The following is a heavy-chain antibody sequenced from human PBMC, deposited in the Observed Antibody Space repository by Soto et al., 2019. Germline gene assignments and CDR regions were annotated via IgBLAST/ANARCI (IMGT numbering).Heavy chain of an antibody. CDR3: AKDGGEWLRVGRYYFDY. CDR1: GFTFSSYA. Sequence: EVQLLESGGGLVQPGGSLRLSCAASGFTFSSYAMSWVRQAPGKGLEWVSAISGSGGSTYYADSVKGRFTISRDNSKNTLYLQMNSLRAEDTDVYYCAKDGGEWLRVGRYYFDYWGQGTLVTVSS. D-gene: IGHD5-12*01. J-gene: IGHJ4*02. CDR2: ISGSGGST. V-gene: IGHV3-23*01.